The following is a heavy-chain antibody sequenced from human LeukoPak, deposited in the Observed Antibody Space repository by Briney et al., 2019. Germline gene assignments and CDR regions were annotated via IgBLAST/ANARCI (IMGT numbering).Heavy chain of an antibody. CDR1: GGTFSSYA. J-gene: IGHJ4*02. CDR2: IIPIFGTA. CDR3: AREPLLRYPVRPGGDFDY. V-gene: IGHV1-69*13. D-gene: IGHD3-9*01. Sequence: ASVKVSCKASGGTFSSYAISWVRQAPGQGLERMGGIIPIFGTANYAQKFQGRVTITADESTSTAYMELSSLRSEDTAVYYCAREPLLRYPVRPGGDFDYWGQGTLVTVSS.